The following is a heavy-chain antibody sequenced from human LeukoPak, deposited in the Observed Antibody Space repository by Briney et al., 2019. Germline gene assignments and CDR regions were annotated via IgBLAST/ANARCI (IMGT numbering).Heavy chain of an antibody. V-gene: IGHV4-39*01. CDR1: GGSISSSSYY. CDR2: IYYSGST. J-gene: IGHJ4*02. D-gene: IGHD3-16*01. CDR3: ARSGFGGPDY. Sequence: PSETLSLTCTVSGGSISSSSYYWGWIRQPPGKGLEWIGSIYYSGSTYYNPSLKSRVTISVDTSKNQFSLKLSSVTAADTAVYYCARSGFGGPDYWGQGTLVTVSS.